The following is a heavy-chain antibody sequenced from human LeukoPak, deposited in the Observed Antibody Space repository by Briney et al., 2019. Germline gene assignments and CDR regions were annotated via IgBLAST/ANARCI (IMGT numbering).Heavy chain of an antibody. J-gene: IGHJ4*02. Sequence: GRSLRLSCAASGFTFDDYAMRWVRQAPGKGLEWVSGISWNSGSIGYADSVKGRFTISRDNAKNSLYLQMNSLRAEDTALYNCAKEYSGSYFDYWGQGTLVTVSS. CDR3: AKEYSGSYFDY. CDR2: ISWNSGSI. CDR1: GFTFDDYA. V-gene: IGHV3-9*01. D-gene: IGHD1-26*01.